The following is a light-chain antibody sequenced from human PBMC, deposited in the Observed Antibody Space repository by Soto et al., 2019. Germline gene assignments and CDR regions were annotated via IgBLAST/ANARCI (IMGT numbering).Light chain of an antibody. CDR1: SRDVGGYTD. Sequence: QSALTQPDSLSGSPGQSITISCTGTSRDVGGYTDVSWYQQHPGKAPNQVMYGVSTRPSGVSNRFSGYKSGNTASLTISGLQAEDEAYYCCSSYTSSKTLVLGGGTKVAVL. CDR3: SSYTSSKTLV. CDR2: GVS. J-gene: IGLJ2*01. V-gene: IGLV2-14*03.